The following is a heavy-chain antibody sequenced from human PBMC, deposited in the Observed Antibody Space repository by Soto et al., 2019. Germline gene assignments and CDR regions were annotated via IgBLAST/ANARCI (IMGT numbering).Heavy chain of an antibody. V-gene: IGHV3-21*01. D-gene: IGHD3-3*02. J-gene: IGHJ4*02. CDR1: AFTFSSYS. CDR2: ISTISNYI. CDR3: ARFRPGSLLAEYYFDF. Sequence: PGGSLRLSCVASAFTFSSYSMNWVRQAPGKGLEWVSSISTISNYIYYADSVKGRFTISRDNAKNSLYLQMNSLGAEDTAVYYCARFRPGSLLAEYYFDFWGQGTLVTVSS.